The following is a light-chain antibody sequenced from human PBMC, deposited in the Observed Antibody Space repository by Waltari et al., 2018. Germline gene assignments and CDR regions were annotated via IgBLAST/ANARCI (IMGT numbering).Light chain of an antibody. CDR1: QSISTF. CDR3: QQSHSPPFT. V-gene: IGKV1-39*01. Sequence: DIQMTQSPSSLSASVGDRVTITLRASQSISTFLNSYQQRPGKAPELLIYAASSLQSGVPSGFSGSGSGTDFTLTISSLQPEDFATYYCQQSHSPPFTFGPGTKVDIK. J-gene: IGKJ3*01. CDR2: AAS.